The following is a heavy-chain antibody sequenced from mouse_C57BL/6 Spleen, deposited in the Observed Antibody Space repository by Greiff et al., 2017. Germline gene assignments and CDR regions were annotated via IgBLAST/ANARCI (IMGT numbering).Heavy chain of an antibody. D-gene: IGHD1-1*01. V-gene: IGHV1-64*01. Sequence: VQLQQPGAELVKPGASVKLSCKASGYTFTSYWMHWVKQRPGQGLEWIGMIHPNSGSTNYNEKFKSKATLTVDTSSTTAYMQLSSLTSEDSAVYYCARRGDLYYLFADWGQGTLVTVSA. CDR2: IHPNSGST. J-gene: IGHJ3*01. CDR1: GYTFTSYW. CDR3: ARRGDLYYLFAD.